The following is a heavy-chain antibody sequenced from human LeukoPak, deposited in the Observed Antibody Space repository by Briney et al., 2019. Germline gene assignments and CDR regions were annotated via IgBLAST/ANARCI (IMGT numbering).Heavy chain of an antibody. CDR2: INHSGST. J-gene: IGHJ4*02. CDR1: GGSFSGYY. D-gene: IGHD2-2*01. Sequence: SETLSLTCAVYGGSFSGYYWSWIRQPPGKGLEWIGEINHSGSTNYNPSLKSRVTISVDTSKNQFSLKLSSVTAADTAVHYCAREVVPAAAFDYWGQGTLVTVSS. V-gene: IGHV4-34*01. CDR3: AREVVPAAAFDY.